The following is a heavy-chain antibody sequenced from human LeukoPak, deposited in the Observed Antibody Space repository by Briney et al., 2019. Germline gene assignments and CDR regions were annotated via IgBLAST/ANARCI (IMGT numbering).Heavy chain of an antibody. Sequence: GGSLRLSCAASGFTFSSYSMNWVRQAPGKGLEWVSSISSGSSYIYYADSVKGRFTISRDNAKNSLYLQMNSLRAEDTAVYYCARLWVVGATRTGFDYWGQGTLVTVSS. J-gene: IGHJ4*02. V-gene: IGHV3-21*01. CDR1: GFTFSSYS. D-gene: IGHD1-26*01. CDR3: ARLWVVGATRTGFDY. CDR2: ISSGSSYI.